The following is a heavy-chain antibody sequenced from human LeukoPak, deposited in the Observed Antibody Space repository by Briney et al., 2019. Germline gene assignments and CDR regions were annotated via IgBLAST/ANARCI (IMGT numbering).Heavy chain of an antibody. D-gene: IGHD3-22*01. CDR2: ISYDGSNK. V-gene: IGHV3-30*03. Sequence: PGGSLRLSCAASGFTLGNYGVHWVRQAPGKGLEWVAVISYDGSNKYYADSVKGRFTISRDNAKNSLYLQMNSLRAEDTAVYYCARGSHYYDSSGYYVDAFDIWGQGTMVTVSS. CDR3: ARGSHYYDSSGYYVDAFDI. J-gene: IGHJ3*02. CDR1: GFTLGNYG.